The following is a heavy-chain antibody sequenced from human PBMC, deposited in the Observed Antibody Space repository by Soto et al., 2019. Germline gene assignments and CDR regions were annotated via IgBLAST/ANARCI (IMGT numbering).Heavy chain of an antibody. Sequence: EVQLVESGGGLVQPGRSLRLSCAASGFTFDDYAMDCVRQAPGKGLEWVSGISWNSGDIAYADSVKGRFTISRDNAKNSLYLQMNSLRAEDTALYYCAKSGLLSTYFFDYWGQGTLVTVSS. D-gene: IGHD5-12*01. CDR3: AKSGLLSTYFFDY. V-gene: IGHV3-9*01. CDR2: ISWNSGDI. J-gene: IGHJ4*02. CDR1: GFTFDDYA.